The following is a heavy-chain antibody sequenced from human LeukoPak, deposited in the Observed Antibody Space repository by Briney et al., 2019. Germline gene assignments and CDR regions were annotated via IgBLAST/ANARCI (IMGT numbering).Heavy chain of an antibody. CDR3: ARSAVPRRNYFDY. J-gene: IGHJ4*02. CDR2: IWYDGSNK. Sequence: GGSLRLSCAAPRFIFSGYGMHWVRQAPGKGLEWVAVIWYDGSNKYYADSVKGRFTISRDNSKNTLYLQMNSLRAEDTAVYYCARSAVPRRNYFDYWGQGTLVTVSS. CDR1: RFIFSGYG. D-gene: IGHD6-6*01. V-gene: IGHV3-33*01.